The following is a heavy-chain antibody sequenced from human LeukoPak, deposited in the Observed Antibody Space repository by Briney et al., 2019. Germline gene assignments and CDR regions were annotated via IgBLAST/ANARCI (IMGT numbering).Heavy chain of an antibody. CDR1: GYTVTDLS. D-gene: IGHD3-22*01. V-gene: IGHV1-24*01. J-gene: IGHJ4*02. Sequence: ASVKVSCKVFGYTVTDLSMHWVRQAPGKRLEWMGGSDPEDGETIYGQKFQGRLTMSEDTSVDTAYMELSSLRSEDTAVYYCATRPPTYYYDTSGYIDYWGQGSLVTVSS. CDR3: ATRPPTYYYDTSGYIDY. CDR2: SDPEDGET.